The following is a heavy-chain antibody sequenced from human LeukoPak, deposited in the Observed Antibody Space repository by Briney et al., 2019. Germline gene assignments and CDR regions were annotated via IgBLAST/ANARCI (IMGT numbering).Heavy chain of an antibody. Sequence: SGGSLRLSCAASGFTFSSYAMSWVRPAPGKGLEWVSAISGSGGSTYYADSVKGRFTISRDNSKNTLYLQMNSLRAEDTAVYYCAKGAYYYDSSGSVYGGQGTLVTVSS. CDR1: GFTFSSYA. V-gene: IGHV3-23*01. CDR2: ISGSGGST. D-gene: IGHD3-22*01. CDR3: AKGAYYYDSSGSVY. J-gene: IGHJ4*02.